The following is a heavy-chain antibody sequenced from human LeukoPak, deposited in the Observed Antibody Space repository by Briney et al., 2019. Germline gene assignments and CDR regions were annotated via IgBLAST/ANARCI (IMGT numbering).Heavy chain of an antibody. Sequence: GASVKVSCKASGYTFTGYYMHWVRQAPGQGLEWMGWINPNSGGTNYAQKFQGRVTMTRDTSISTAYMGLSRLRSDDTAVYYCAREYYDILTGFFYYFDYWGQGTLVTVSS. D-gene: IGHD3-9*01. J-gene: IGHJ4*02. CDR3: AREYYDILTGFFYYFDY. V-gene: IGHV1-2*02. CDR2: INPNSGGT. CDR1: GYTFTGYY.